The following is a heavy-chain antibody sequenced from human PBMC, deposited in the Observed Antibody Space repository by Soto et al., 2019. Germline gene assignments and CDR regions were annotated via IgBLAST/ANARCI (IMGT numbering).Heavy chain of an antibody. Sequence: EVQMLESGGGLVQPGGSLRLSCEVSGFTFTSYAMNWVRQAPGKGLEWVAGMTSSGGGTFYAASVEGRFTISRDNFRNSLYLELGTVREDETAVYVCAKDLGNIGAGPLFKCFDDGGQGTLFTVSS. CDR1: GFTFTSYA. CDR3: AKDLGNIGAGPLFKCFDD. J-gene: IGHJ1*01. CDR2: MTSSGGGT. V-gene: IGHV3-23*01. D-gene: IGHD3-9*01.